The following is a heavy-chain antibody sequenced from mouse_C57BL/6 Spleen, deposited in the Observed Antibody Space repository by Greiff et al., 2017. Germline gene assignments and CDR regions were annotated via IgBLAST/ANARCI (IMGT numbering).Heavy chain of an antibody. CDR3: ARVNYDYDGEYYAMDY. CDR2: INYDGSST. V-gene: IGHV5-16*01. CDR1: GFTFSDYY. Sequence: DVQLVESEGGLVQPGSSMKLSCTASGFTFSDYYMAWVRQVPEKGLEWVANINYDGSSTYYLDSLKSRFIISRDNAKNILYLQMSSLKSEDTATYYCARVNYDYDGEYYAMDYWGQGTSVTVSS. D-gene: IGHD2-4*01. J-gene: IGHJ4*01.